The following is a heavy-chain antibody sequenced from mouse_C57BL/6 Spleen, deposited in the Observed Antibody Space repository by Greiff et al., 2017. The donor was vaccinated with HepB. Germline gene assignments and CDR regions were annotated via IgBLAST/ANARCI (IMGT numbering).Heavy chain of an antibody. CDR2: ISSGSSTI. CDR3: ARGDYGSSYWYFDV. CDR1: GFTFSDYG. J-gene: IGHJ1*03. Sequence: EVQVVESGGGLVKPGGSLKLSCAASGFTFSDYGMHWVRQAPEKGLEWVAYISSGSSTIYYADTVKGRFTISRDNAKNTLFLQMTSLRAEDTAMYYCARGDYGSSYWYFDVWGTGTTVTVSS. D-gene: IGHD1-1*01. V-gene: IGHV5-17*01.